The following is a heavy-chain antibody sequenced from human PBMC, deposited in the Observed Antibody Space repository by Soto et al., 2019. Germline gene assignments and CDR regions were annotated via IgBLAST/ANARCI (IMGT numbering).Heavy chain of an antibody. CDR2: ISAYNGNT. V-gene: IGHV1-18*01. CDR3: ARDFNYYDSSGYYYHWFDP. J-gene: IGHJ5*02. D-gene: IGHD3-22*01. Sequence: ASVKVSYKASGYTFTSYGISWVRQAPGQGLEWMGWISAYNGNTNYAQKLQGRVTMTTDTSTSTAYMELRSLRSDDTAVYYCARDFNYYDSSGYYYHWFDPWGQGTLVTVS. CDR1: GYTFTSYG.